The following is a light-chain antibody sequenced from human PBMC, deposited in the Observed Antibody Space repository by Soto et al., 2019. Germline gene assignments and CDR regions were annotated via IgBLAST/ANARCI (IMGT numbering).Light chain of an antibody. CDR3: QQYYDLPIT. V-gene: IGKV1-33*01. CDR2: DAS. CDR1: QSISAW. Sequence: DIQMTQSPSTLSATAGDRVTITCRASQSISAWLAWYQQKPGKAPKLLIDDASNLETGVPSRFSGSGSGTHFTFTIASLQPEDTAIYYCQQYYDLPITFGQGTRLEIK. J-gene: IGKJ5*01.